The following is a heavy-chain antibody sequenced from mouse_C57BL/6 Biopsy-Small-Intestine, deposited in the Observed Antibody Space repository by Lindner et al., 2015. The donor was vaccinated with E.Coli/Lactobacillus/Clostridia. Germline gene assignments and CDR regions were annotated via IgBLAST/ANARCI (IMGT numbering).Heavy chain of an antibody. J-gene: IGHJ4*01. V-gene: IGHV1S14*01. Sequence: SVKVSCKASGYTFTNYGFTWVRQAPGQGLEWMGWISAYNGKIIYAQKFQGRATMTTDASTTTAYVELRSLRPDDTAVYYCARWAGTLGELSTWGQGTLVTVSS. CDR1: GYTFTNYG. D-gene: IGHD2-1*01. CDR2: ISAYNGKI. CDR3: ARWAGTLGELST.